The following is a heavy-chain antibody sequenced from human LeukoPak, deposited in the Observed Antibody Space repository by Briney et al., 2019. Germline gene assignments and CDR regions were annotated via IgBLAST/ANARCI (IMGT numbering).Heavy chain of an antibody. CDR2: IYPGDSDA. D-gene: IGHD3-22*01. Sequence: GESLKISCKGSGYSFTSYWIGWVRQMPGKGLEWIGIIYPGDSDARYSPSFQGQVTISADKSISTAYLQWSSLKASDTAMYYCARSPIDYYDSSGYYGWFDYWGQGTLVTVSS. V-gene: IGHV5-51*01. CDR1: GYSFTSYW. J-gene: IGHJ4*02. CDR3: ARSPIDYYDSSGYYGWFDY.